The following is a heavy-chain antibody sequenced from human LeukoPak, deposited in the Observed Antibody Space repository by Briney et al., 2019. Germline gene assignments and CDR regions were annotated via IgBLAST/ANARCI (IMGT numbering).Heavy chain of an antibody. CDR1: GGSTSSSTYY. J-gene: IGHJ4*02. CDR2: IYYSGST. V-gene: IGHV4-39*07. CDR3: ARDTGTVVDY. Sequence: SETLSLTCTVSGGSTSSSTYYWGWIRQPPGKGLQWIGSIYYSGSTYYNPSLRSRVTISVDTSKNQFSLKLSSVTAADTAVYYCARDTGTVVDYWGQGTLVTVSS. D-gene: IGHD4-23*01.